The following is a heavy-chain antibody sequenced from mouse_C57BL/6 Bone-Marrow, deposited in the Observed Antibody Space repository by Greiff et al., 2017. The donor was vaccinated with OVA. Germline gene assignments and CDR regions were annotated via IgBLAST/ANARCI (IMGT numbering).Heavy chain of an antibody. J-gene: IGHJ4*01. Sequence: VQLQQPGAELVKPGASVKLSCKASGYTFTSYWMHWVKQRPGQGLEWIGMIHPNSGSTNYNEKFKSKATLTVDKSSSTAYMQLSSLTSEDSAVYYCARSGSTMVTTTSMDYWGQGTSVTVSS. CDR3: ARSGSTMVTTTSMDY. CDR2: IHPNSGST. V-gene: IGHV1-64*01. D-gene: IGHD2-2*01. CDR1: GYTFTSYW.